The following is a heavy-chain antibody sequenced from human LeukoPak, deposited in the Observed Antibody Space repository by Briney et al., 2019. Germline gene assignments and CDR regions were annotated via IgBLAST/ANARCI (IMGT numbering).Heavy chain of an antibody. J-gene: IGHJ4*02. CDR3: TRHGEGRYIAPFFFDY. D-gene: IGHD6-13*01. V-gene: IGHV3-73*01. CDR2: IRSKANSYAT. CDR1: GFTFSGSA. Sequence: GGSLRLSCAASGFTFSGSAMHWVRQASGKGLEWVGRIRSKANSYATAYAASVKGRFTISRDDSKNTAYLQMNSLKTEDTAVYYCTRHGEGRYIAPFFFDYWGQGTLVTVSS.